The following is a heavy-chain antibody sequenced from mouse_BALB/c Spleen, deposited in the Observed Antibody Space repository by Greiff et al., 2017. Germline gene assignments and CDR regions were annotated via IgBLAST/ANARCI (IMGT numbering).Heavy chain of an antibody. CDR2: IDPYNGGT. CDR3: ARRGKNYDYDGDAMDY. CDR1: GYAFTSYN. Sequence: VQLKESGPELVKPGASVKVSCKASGYAFTSYNMYWVKQSHGKSLEWIGYIDPYNGGTSYNQKFKGKATFTVDTSSSTAYMQFNSLTSEDSAVYYCARRGKNYDYDGDAMDYWGQGTSVTVSS. J-gene: IGHJ4*01. D-gene: IGHD2-4*01. V-gene: IGHV1S135*01.